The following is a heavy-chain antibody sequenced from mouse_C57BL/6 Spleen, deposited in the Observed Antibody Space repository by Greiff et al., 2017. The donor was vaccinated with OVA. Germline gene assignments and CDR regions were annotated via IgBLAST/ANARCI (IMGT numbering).Heavy chain of an antibody. V-gene: IGHV1-15*01. Sequence: QVQLQQSGAELVRPGASVTLSCKASGYTFTDYEMHWVKQTPVHGLEWIGAIDPETGGTAYNQKFKGKAILTADKSSSTACMELRSLTSEDSAVYYCTRFWNYYGSSYYAMDYWGQGTSVTVSS. CDR3: TRFWNYYGSSYYAMDY. J-gene: IGHJ4*01. CDR2: IDPETGGT. D-gene: IGHD1-1*01. CDR1: GYTFTDYE.